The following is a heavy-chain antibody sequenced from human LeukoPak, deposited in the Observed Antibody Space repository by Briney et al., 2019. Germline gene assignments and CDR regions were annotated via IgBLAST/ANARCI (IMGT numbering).Heavy chain of an antibody. D-gene: IGHD3-16*02. CDR1: VFTFSNYA. Sequence: GGSLRLSCAASVFTFSNYALRWVRQAPGKGVEGVSAISGSGGGPYYADSVTGRFTITIDSSKNTLYLQMNSLRAEDTAVYYCAKGTVGAYFGGGIDYFDFGGQGTLVTVSA. J-gene: IGHJ4*02. CDR3: AKGTVGAYFGGGIDYFDF. V-gene: IGHV3-23*01. CDR2: ISGSGGGP.